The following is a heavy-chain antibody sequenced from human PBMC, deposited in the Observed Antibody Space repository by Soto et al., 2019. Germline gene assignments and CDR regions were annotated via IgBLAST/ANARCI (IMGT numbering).Heavy chain of an antibody. Sequence: SETLSLTCTVSNGSVSSGTYSWSWVRQPPGKGLEWIGYIYYSGTTYYTPSLKSRLTMSMDRADDHFSLNLTSVTAADTAVYFCARGHYYYGMDVWGQGITVTVSS. CDR1: NGSVSSGTYS. CDR3: ARGHYYYGMDV. V-gene: IGHV4-30-2*01. J-gene: IGHJ6*02. CDR2: IYYSGTT.